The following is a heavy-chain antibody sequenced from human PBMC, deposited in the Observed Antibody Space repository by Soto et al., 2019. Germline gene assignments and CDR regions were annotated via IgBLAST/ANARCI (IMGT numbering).Heavy chain of an antibody. CDR2: INPNSGGT. D-gene: IGHD3-22*01. Sequence: QVQLVQSGAEVKKPGASVKVSCKASGYTFTGYYMHWVRQAPGQGLEWMGWINPNSGGTNYAQKFQGWVTMTREPSSSTAYMELSRLRSDDTAVYYCAVDYYDSSGYYAGGGGGLDYWGQGTLVTVSS. V-gene: IGHV1-2*04. CDR1: GYTFTGYY. CDR3: AVDYYDSSGYYAGGGGGLDY. J-gene: IGHJ4*02.